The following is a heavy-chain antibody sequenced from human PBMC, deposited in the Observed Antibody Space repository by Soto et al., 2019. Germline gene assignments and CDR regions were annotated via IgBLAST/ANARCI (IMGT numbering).Heavy chain of an antibody. CDR1: GFNVRTDD. J-gene: IGHJ6*02. V-gene: IGHV3-13*01. CDR2: IGDADDT. CDR3: ARKRGIGLDV. Sequence: EVQLLESGGGLVQPGGSLRLSCAASGFNVRTDDMHWVRQRTGERLEWVSAIGDADDTYYLDSVQGRFTISRENADNMLYLQMNRLTAGDTAVYYCARKRGIGLDVWGQGAAVTVS. D-gene: IGHD3-16*01.